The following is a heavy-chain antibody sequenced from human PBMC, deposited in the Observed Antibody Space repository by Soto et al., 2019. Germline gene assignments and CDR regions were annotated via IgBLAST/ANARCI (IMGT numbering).Heavy chain of an antibody. Sequence: SETLSLTCTVSGGSISSSSYYWGWIRQPPGKGLEWIGSIYYSGSTYYNPSLKSRVTISVDTSKNQFSLKLSSVTAADTAVYYCARHGDYYYYYYYMDVWGKGTTVTSP. J-gene: IGHJ6*03. CDR2: IYYSGST. CDR1: GGSISSSSYY. CDR3: ARHGDYYYYYYYMDV. V-gene: IGHV4-39*01. D-gene: IGHD4-17*01.